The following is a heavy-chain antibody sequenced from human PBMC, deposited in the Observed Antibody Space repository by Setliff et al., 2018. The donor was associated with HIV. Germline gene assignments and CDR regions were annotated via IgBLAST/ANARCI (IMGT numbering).Heavy chain of an antibody. Sequence: ASVKVSCKVSGYTLTELSMHWVRQAPGKGLEWMGGFDPEDGETIYAQKFQGRVTMTEDTSTDTAYMELSSLRSEDTAVYYCATGVGVGRYYYYYYMDVWGKGTTVTVS. V-gene: IGHV1-24*01. J-gene: IGHJ6*03. D-gene: IGHD3-3*01. CDR1: GYTLTELS. CDR3: ATGVGVGRYYYYYYMDV. CDR2: FDPEDGET.